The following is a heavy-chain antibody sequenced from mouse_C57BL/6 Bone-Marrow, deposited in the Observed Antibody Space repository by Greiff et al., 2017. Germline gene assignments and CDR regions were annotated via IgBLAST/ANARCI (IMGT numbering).Heavy chain of an antibody. CDR1: GYTFTSYW. CDR2: IHPTSGST. D-gene: IGHD1-1*01. Sequence: QVQLQQPGAELVKPGASVKLSCKASGYTFTSYWMHWVKQRPGQGLEWIGMIHPTSGSTNYNEKFKSKATLTVDKSSSTAYMQLSSLTSEDSAVYYCARRVTTVVSHGDYFDYWGQGTTLTVSS. J-gene: IGHJ2*01. CDR3: ARRVTTVVSHGDYFDY. V-gene: IGHV1-64*01.